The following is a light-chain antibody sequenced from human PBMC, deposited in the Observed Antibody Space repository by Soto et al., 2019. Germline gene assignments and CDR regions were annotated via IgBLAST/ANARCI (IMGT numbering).Light chain of an antibody. Sequence: DIVMTQSPLSLPVTPGEPASISCRSSQSLLHSNGYNYLDWYLQKPGQSPQLLIYLGSNRASGVPDRFNGRGSGTDFTLKISRVEAEDVGVYYCMQAVQTPRAFGQGTKVEIK. V-gene: IGKV2-28*01. CDR2: LGS. CDR1: QSLLHSNGYNY. CDR3: MQAVQTPRA. J-gene: IGKJ1*01.